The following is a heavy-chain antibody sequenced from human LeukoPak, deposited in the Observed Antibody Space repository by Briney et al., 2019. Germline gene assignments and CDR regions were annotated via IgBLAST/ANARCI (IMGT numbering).Heavy chain of an antibody. V-gene: IGHV4-59*01. D-gene: IGHD3-10*01. CDR2: IYYSGST. Sequence: SETLSLTCTVSSGSISSYYWSWIRQPPGKGLEWIGYIYYSGSTNYNPSLKSRVTISVDTSKNQFSLKLSSVTAADTAVYYCARAVSSMVRGRRPDYYYYYYMDVWGKGTTVTVSS. CDR3: ARAVSSMVRGRRPDYYYYYYMDV. J-gene: IGHJ6*03. CDR1: SGSISSYY.